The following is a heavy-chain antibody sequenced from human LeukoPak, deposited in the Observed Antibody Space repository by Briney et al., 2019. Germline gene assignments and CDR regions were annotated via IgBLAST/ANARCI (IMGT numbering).Heavy chain of an antibody. CDR3: AREYCSGGSCYFFDY. Sequence: GGSLRLSCAASGFTFSSYWMSWVRQAPGKGLEWVANIKQDGSEKYYVDSVKGRFTTSRDNAKNSMYLQMNSLRAEDTAVYYCAREYCSGGSCYFFDYWGQGTLVTVSS. CDR1: GFTFSSYW. V-gene: IGHV3-7*01. CDR2: IKQDGSEK. D-gene: IGHD2-15*01. J-gene: IGHJ4*02.